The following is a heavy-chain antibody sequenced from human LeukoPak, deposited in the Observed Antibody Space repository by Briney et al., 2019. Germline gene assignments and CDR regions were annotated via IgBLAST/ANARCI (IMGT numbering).Heavy chain of an antibody. CDR3: ARGWGYSSSSGFYGAFDI. Sequence: SGGXSXSWIRQPPGKGLEWIWYIYHSGSTYYNPSLKSRVTISVDRSKNQFSLKLSSVTAADTVVYYCARGWGYSSSSGFYGAFDIWGQGTMVTVSS. V-gene: IGHV4-30-2*01. CDR1: SGGXS. D-gene: IGHD6-6*01. J-gene: IGHJ3*02. CDR2: IYHSGST.